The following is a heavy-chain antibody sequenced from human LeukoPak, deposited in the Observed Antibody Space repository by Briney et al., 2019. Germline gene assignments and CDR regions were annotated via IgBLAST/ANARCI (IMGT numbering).Heavy chain of an antibody. D-gene: IGHD1-7*01. Sequence: PSETLSLTCTVSGGSISSYYWSWIRQPPGKGLEWVGYIYYSGSTKYNPSLKSRVTISVDASKTQFSLKLNSVTAADTAVYYCARGSRELYYFNYWGQGTLVTVSS. V-gene: IGHV4-59*01. CDR3: ARGSRELYYFNY. CDR2: IYYSGST. CDR1: GGSISSYY. J-gene: IGHJ4*02.